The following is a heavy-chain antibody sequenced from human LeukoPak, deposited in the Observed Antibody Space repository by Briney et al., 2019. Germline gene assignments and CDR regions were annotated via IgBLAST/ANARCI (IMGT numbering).Heavy chain of an antibody. Sequence: ASVKVSCKASGYTFTGYYMHWVRQAPGQGLEWMGWINPNSGGTNYAQKFQGRVTMTRDTSISTAYMELSRLRSDDTAVYYCARASRKTGAHTQGNAFDIWGQGTMVTVSS. D-gene: IGHD7-27*01. CDR3: ARASRKTGAHTQGNAFDI. CDR2: INPNSGGT. CDR1: GYTFTGYY. J-gene: IGHJ3*02. V-gene: IGHV1-2*02.